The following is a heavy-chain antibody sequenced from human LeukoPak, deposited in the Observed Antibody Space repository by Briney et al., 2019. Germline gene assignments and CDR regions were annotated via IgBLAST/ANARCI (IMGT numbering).Heavy chain of an antibody. CDR2: INPNSGGT. J-gene: IGHJ4*02. V-gene: IGHV1-2*02. D-gene: IGHD3-3*02. CDR3: ARVKIAFYYFDY. Sequence: ASVKVSCKASGYTFTGYYMHWVRQAPGQGLEWMGWINPNSGGTNYAQKFQGRVTMTRDTPISTAYMELSRLRSDDTAVYYCARVKIAFYYFDYWGQGTLVTVSS. CDR1: GYTFTGYY.